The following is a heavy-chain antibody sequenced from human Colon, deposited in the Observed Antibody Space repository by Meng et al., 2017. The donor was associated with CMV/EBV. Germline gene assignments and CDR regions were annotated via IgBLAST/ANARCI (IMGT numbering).Heavy chain of an antibody. CDR3: AFLKLGGPAPGAFDI. J-gene: IGHJ3*02. CDR2: INSTGDEA. D-gene: IGHD3-16*01. Sequence: GESLKISCVFSGFLSFNIYAMSWVRQAPGKGLEWVATINSTGDEAYYADSVKGRFIVSRDNAKNTLFLQISGLGAEDTALYYCAFLKLGGPAPGAFDIWGQGTMVTVSS. CDR1: GFLSFNIYA. V-gene: IGHV3-23*01.